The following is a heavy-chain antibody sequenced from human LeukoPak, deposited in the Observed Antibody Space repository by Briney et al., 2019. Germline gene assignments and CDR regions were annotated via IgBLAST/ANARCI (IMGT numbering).Heavy chain of an antibody. Sequence: PGGSLRLSCAASGFTFDSFAMSWVRQAPGKGLEWVSAISGKGGTTYYADSVKGRFTISRDDSKNTLYLQMNSLRAEDTAVYFCARDVRRTAAGTMKYWGQGTLVTVSS. D-gene: IGHD6-13*01. CDR1: GFTFDSFA. J-gene: IGHJ4*02. CDR3: ARDVRRTAAGTMKY. V-gene: IGHV3-23*01. CDR2: ISGKGGTT.